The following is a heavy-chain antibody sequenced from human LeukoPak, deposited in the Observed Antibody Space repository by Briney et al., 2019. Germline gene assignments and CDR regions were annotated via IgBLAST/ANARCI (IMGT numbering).Heavy chain of an antibody. CDR2: INPNSGGA. V-gene: IGHV1-2*06. CDR3: ARLDDGVVVPAAEGY. Sequence: ASVKVSCKASGYTFTGYYMHWVRQATGQGLEGMVRINPNSGGANYAQKFQGRVTITRDTSISTAYMELSRLRSDDTAVYYCARLDDGVVVPAAEGYWGQGTLVTVSS. D-gene: IGHD2-2*01. J-gene: IGHJ4*02. CDR1: GYTFTGYY.